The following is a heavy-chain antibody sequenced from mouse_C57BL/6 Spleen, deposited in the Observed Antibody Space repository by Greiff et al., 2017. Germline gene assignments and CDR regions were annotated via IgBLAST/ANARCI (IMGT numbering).Heavy chain of an antibody. CDR2: IDPETGGT. D-gene: IGHD2-1*01. Sequence: VQGVESGAELVRPGASVTLSCKASGYTFTDYEMHWVKQTPVHGLEWIGAIDPETGGTAYNQKFKGKAILTADKSSSTAYMELRSLTSEDSAVYYCTRRYYGNYEKGVYAMDYWGQGTSVTVSS. V-gene: IGHV1-15*01. CDR3: TRRYYGNYEKGVYAMDY. CDR1: GYTFTDYE. J-gene: IGHJ4*01.